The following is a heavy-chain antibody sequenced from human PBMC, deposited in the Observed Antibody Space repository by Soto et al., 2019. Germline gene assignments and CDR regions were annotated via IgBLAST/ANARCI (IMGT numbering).Heavy chain of an antibody. CDR1: GYTFTSYG. CDR3: ARDPGYSSSWYDAFDI. J-gene: IGHJ3*02. V-gene: IGHV1-18*01. CDR2: ISAYNGNT. Sequence: QVQLVQSGAEVKKPGASVKVSCKASGYTFTSYGISWVRQAPGQGLEWMGWISAYNGNTNYAQKLQGRVTMTTDTSTSTAHMELRSLRSDATAVYYCARDPGYSSSWYDAFDIWGQGTMVTVSS. D-gene: IGHD6-13*01.